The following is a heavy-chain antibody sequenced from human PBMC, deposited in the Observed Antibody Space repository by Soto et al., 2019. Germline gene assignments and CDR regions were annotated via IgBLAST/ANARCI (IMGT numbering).Heavy chain of an antibody. V-gene: IGHV1-18*01. CDR3: ARGNPFNYAGFDV. J-gene: IGHJ6*02. Sequence: ASVKVSCKASGYTFHNYGVNWVRQAPGHGLEWMGRISAYNYNTHYAQNFEGRVTMTTDTSTSTAYMELRSLRSDDTAIYYCARGNPFNYAGFDVWGQGTTVTVSS. CDR2: ISAYNYNT. D-gene: IGHD3-16*01. CDR1: GYTFHNYG.